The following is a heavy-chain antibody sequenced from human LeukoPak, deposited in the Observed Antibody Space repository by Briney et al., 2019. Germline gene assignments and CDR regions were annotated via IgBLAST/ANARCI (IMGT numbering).Heavy chain of an antibody. CDR2: ISSSSSYI. CDR3: ARGRDSGYDYRFDP. V-gene: IGHV3-21*01. CDR1: GFTFSSYS. Sequence: GGSLRLSCAASGFTFSSYSMNWVRQAPGKGLEWASSISSSSSYIYYADSVKGRFTISRDNAKESLYLQMNSLRAEDTAVYYCARGRDSGYDYRFDPWGQGILVTVSS. J-gene: IGHJ5*02. D-gene: IGHD5-12*01.